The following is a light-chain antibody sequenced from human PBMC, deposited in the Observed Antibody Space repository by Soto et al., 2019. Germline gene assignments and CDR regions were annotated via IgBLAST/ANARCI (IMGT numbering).Light chain of an antibody. J-gene: IGKJ3*01. V-gene: IGKV1-9*01. Sequence: IQLTQSPSSLSASVGDRVTISCRASQGIAKFLAWYQQKPGKAPKLLIYGASTLQSGVPSRFSGSGSGTDFTLTISSLQPEDFATYSCQQLNSFPIPFGPGTKVDIK. CDR1: QGIAKF. CDR3: QQLNSFPIP. CDR2: GAS.